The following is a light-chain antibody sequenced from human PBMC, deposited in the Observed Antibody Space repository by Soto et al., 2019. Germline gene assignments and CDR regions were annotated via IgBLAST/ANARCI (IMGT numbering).Light chain of an antibody. CDR2: KAS. J-gene: IGKJ4*01. Sequence: DIQMTQSPSTLSAFVGDRVTLTCRASQTINGWLAWYQQRPGKAPKLLIHKASTLEGGVPSRFSGSASGTEFTLTITSLQPDDFGTYCCLQYIAYPLSFGGGTRVELK. CDR3: LQYIAYPLS. V-gene: IGKV1-5*03. CDR1: QTINGW.